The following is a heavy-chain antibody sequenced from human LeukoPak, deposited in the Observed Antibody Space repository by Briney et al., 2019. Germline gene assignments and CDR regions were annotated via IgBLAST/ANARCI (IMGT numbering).Heavy chain of an antibody. CDR1: GGSISSYS. Sequence: SETLSLTCTVSGGSISSYSWSWIRQPPGKGLEWIGYIYHSGSTYYNPSLKSRVTISVDRSKNQFSLKLSSVTAADTAVYYCARAGIAVAGTMGKAFDIWGQGTMVTVSS. J-gene: IGHJ3*02. CDR2: IYHSGST. D-gene: IGHD6-19*01. CDR3: ARAGIAVAGTMGKAFDI. V-gene: IGHV4-30-2*01.